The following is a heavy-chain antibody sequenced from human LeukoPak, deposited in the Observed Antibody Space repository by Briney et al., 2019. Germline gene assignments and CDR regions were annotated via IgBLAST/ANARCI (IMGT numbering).Heavy chain of an antibody. D-gene: IGHD3-22*01. Sequence: SGTLSLTCAVSGGSISSSNWWSWVRQPPGKGLEWIGEIYHSGSTNYNPSLKGRVTISVDKSKNQFSLKLSSVTAADTAVYYCARADWDDSSGPYYFDYWGQGTLVTVSS. CDR2: IYHSGST. V-gene: IGHV4-4*02. J-gene: IGHJ4*02. CDR3: ARADWDDSSGPYYFDY. CDR1: GGSISSSNW.